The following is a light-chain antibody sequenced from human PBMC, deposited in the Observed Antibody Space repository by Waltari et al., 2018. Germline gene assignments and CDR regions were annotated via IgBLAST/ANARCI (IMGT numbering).Light chain of an antibody. CDR2: DDT. J-gene: IGLJ3*02. Sequence: SVLTQPPSVSVAPGQTALITCGGNRLAFKNVHLYQRKPGLAPVLVVYDDTDRPSVIPERFSGSKSGNTATLTISRVEVGDEGDYYCQVWDHDSDRGVFGGGTNLTVL. V-gene: IGLV3-21*02. CDR1: RLAFKN. CDR3: QVWDHDSDRGV.